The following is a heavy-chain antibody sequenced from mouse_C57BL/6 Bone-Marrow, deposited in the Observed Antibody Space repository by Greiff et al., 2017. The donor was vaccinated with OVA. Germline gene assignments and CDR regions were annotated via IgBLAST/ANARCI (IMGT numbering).Heavy chain of an antibody. CDR2: ISDGGSYT. CDR1: GFTFSSYA. Sequence: EVHLVESGGGLVKPGGSLKLSCAASGFTFSSYAMSWVRQTPEKRLEWVATISDGGSYTYYPDNVKGRFTISRDNAKNNLYLQMSHLKSEDTAMYYCAIFITDYWGQGTTLTVSS. V-gene: IGHV5-4*01. D-gene: IGHD1-1*01. CDR3: AIFITDY. J-gene: IGHJ2*01.